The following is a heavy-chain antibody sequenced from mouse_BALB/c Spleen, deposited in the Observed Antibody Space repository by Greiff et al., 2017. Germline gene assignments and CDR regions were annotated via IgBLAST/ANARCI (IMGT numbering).Heavy chain of an antibody. CDR3: ARTTYFDY. D-gene: IGHD6-1*01. V-gene: IGHV5-17*02. J-gene: IGHJ2*01. CDR2: ISSGSSTI. CDR1: GFTFSRFG. Sequence: VKVVESGGGLVQPGGSRKLSCAASGFTFSRFGMHWVRQAPEKGLEWVAYISSGSSTIYYADTVKGRFTISRDNPKNTLFLQMTSLRSEDTAMYYCARTTYFDYWGQGTTLTVSA.